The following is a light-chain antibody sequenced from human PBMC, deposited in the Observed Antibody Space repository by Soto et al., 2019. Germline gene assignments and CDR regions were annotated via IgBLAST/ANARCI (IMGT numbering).Light chain of an antibody. J-gene: IGLJ3*02. CDR3: QTWGTGIQV. CDR1: SGHSSYA. Sequence: QLVLTQSPSASASLGASVKLTCTLSSGHSSYAIAWHQQQPEKGPRYLMKLNSDGSHSKGDGIPDRFSGSSSGAEPYLTISSLQSEDEADYYCQTWGTGIQVFGGGTKVTVL. V-gene: IGLV4-69*01. CDR2: LNSDGSH.